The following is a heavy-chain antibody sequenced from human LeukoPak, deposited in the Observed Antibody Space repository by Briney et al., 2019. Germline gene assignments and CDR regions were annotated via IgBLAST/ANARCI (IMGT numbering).Heavy chain of an antibody. CDR3: ATGGRYFDWSLADAEYFQH. CDR1: GYTLTELS. J-gene: IGHJ1*01. CDR2: FDPEDGET. D-gene: IGHD3-9*01. V-gene: IGHV1-24*01. Sequence: ASVKASCKVSGYTLTELSMHWVRQAPGKGLEWMGGFDPEDGETIYAQKFQGRVTMTEDTSTDTAYMELSSLRSEDTAVYYCATGGRYFDWSLADAEYFQHWGQGTLVTVSS.